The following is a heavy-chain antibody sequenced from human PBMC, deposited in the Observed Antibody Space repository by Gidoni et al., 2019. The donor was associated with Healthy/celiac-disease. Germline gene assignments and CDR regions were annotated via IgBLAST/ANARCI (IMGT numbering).Heavy chain of an antibody. J-gene: IGHJ4*02. CDR1: GGSFSGYY. Sequence: QVQLQPPGAGLLKPSETLSPTCAVYGGSFSGYYWSWIRQPPGKGLEWIGEINHSGSTNYNPSLKSRVTISVDTSKNQFSLKLSSVTAADTAVYYCARDPYCSGGSCYAHSGYWGQGTLVTVSS. CDR2: INHSGST. D-gene: IGHD2-15*01. V-gene: IGHV4-34*01. CDR3: ARDPYCSGGSCYAHSGY.